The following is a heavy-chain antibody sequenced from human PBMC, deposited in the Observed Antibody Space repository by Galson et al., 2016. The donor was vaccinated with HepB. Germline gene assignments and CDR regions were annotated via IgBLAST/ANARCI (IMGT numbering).Heavy chain of an antibody. Sequence: GGTFRTYAFSWVRQAPGQGLEWVGRSVPILGMANYAQKFQGRVTITADKSTNTSYMELSSLRSEDTAVYYCARDAVAVGGTLHFYYYGMDVWGQGTTVTVSS. CDR3: ARDAVAVGGTLHFYYYGMDV. CDR2: SVPILGMA. D-gene: IGHD6-13*01. V-gene: IGHV1-69*04. CDR1: GGTFRTYA. J-gene: IGHJ6*02.